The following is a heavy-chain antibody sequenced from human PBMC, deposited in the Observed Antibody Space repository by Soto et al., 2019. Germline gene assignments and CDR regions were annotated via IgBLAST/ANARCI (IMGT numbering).Heavy chain of an antibody. Sequence: QVQLVQSGAEVKKPGSSVKVSCKASGGTFSSYSIKWVRQAPGQGLEWMGEIIPICGTANYAQKFQGRVTITADESTSTAYMMLSSLRSEDTAVYYCARDGGRDSGGIDYWGQGTLVIVSS. CDR3: ARDGGRDSGGIDY. V-gene: IGHV1-69*01. CDR2: IIPICGTA. D-gene: IGHD1-26*01. J-gene: IGHJ4*02. CDR1: GGTFSSYS.